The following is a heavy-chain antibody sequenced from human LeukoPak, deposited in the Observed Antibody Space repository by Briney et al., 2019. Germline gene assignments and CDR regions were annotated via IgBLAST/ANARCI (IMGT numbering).Heavy chain of an antibody. D-gene: IGHD3-16*01. CDR2: IWYDGSNK. CDR3: AKDLLRLGESPDY. V-gene: IGHV3-33*06. J-gene: IGHJ4*02. CDR1: GFTFSSYG. Sequence: GGSLRLSCAASGFTFSSYGMHWVRQAPGKGLEWVAVIWYDGSNKYYADSVKGRFTISRDNSKNTLYLQMNSLRAEDTAVYYCAKDLLRLGESPDYWGQVTLVTVSS.